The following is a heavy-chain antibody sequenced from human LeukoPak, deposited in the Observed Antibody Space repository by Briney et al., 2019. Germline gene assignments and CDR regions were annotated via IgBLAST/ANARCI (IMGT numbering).Heavy chain of an antibody. CDR3: ARDLRAMVRGDIHY. J-gene: IGHJ4*02. CDR2: ISSSSSYI. V-gene: IGHV3-21*01. Sequence: GGSLRLSCAASGFTFSSYSMNWVRQAPGKGLEWVSSISSSSSYIYYADSVKGRFTISRDNAKNSLYLQMNSLRAEDTAVYYCARDLRAMVRGDIHYWGQGTLVTVSS. D-gene: IGHD3-10*01. CDR1: GFTFSSYS.